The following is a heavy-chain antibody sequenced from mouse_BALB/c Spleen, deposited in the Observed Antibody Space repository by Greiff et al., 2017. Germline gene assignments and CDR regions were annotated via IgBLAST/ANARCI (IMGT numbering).Heavy chain of an antibody. V-gene: IGHV1S22*01. CDR1: GYTFTSYW. CDR2: IYPGSGST. Sequence: LQQPGSELVRPGASVKLSCKASGYTFTSYWMHWVQQRPGQGLEWIGNIYPGSGSTNYDEKFKSKATLTVDTSSSTAYMQLSSLTSEDSAVYYCARSYGDWFAYWGQGTLVTVSA. D-gene: IGHD1-1*02. J-gene: IGHJ3*01. CDR3: ARSYGDWFAY.